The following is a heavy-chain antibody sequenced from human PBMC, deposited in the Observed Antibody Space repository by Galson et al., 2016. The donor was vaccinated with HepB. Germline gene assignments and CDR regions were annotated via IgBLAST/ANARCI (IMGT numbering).Heavy chain of an antibody. J-gene: IGHJ4*02. V-gene: IGHV3-21*01. D-gene: IGHD4-17*01. Sequence: SLRLSCAASAFTFNTYTMNWVRQAPGKGLEWVSSISNSGTYMYYADSVRGRFTISRDNAKNSPYLQLNSLRAEDTAVYYCARNGRRDYGDYGRFDYWGQGTLVTVSS. CDR1: AFTFNTYT. CDR3: ARNGRRDYGDYGRFDY. CDR2: ISNSGTYM.